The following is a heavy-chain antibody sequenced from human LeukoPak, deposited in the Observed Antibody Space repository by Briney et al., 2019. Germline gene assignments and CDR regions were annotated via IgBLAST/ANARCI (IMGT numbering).Heavy chain of an antibody. D-gene: IGHD2-2*01. V-gene: IGHV4-59*01. CDR3: ARDLVVPAARAVSFSDYYMDV. Sequence: SETLSLTCTVSGGSISSYYWSWIRQPPGKGLEWIGYIYYSGSTNYNPSLKSRVTISVDTSKNQFSLKLSSVTAADTAVYYRARDLVVPAARAVSFSDYYMDVWGKGTTVTVSS. CDR1: GGSISSYY. CDR2: IYYSGST. J-gene: IGHJ6*03.